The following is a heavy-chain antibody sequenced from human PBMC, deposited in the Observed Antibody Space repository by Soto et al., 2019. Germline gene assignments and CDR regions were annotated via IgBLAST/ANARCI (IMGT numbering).Heavy chain of an antibody. CDR2: IIPIFGTA. J-gene: IGHJ6*02. Sequence: ASVKVSCRACGGTFSSYAISGVRQAPGQGLEWMGGIIPIFGTANYAQKFQGRVTITADESTSTAYMELSSLRSEDTAVYYCAGGRGGYDPGDYYYGMDVWGQGTTVTVSS. D-gene: IGHD5-12*01. CDR3: AGGRGGYDPGDYYYGMDV. V-gene: IGHV1-69*13. CDR1: GGTFSSYA.